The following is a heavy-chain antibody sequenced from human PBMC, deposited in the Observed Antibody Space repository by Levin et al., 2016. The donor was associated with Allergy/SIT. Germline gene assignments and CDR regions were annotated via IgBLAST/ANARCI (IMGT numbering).Heavy chain of an antibody. CDR1: GGTFSSYT. D-gene: IGHD5-18*01. CDR2: INPNSGGT. V-gene: IGHV1-2*02. Sequence: ASVKVSCKASGGTFSSYTISWVRQAPGQGLEWMGWINPNSGGTNYAQKFQGRVTMTRDTSISTAYMELSSLRSEDTAVYYCAILDTAMLIYYYYGMDVWGQGTTVTVSS. J-gene: IGHJ6*02. CDR3: AILDTAMLIYYYYGMDV.